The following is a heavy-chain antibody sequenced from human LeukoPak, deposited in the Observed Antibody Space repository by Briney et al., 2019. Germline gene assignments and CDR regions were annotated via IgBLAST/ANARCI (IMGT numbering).Heavy chain of an antibody. J-gene: IGHJ4*02. V-gene: IGHV3-23*01. CDR1: GFTVSSTY. Sequence: GGSLRLSCAASGFTVSSTYMNWVRQAPGKGLEWVSTITYSGGNTYYADSVKGRFTISRDNSKNTLYLQMKTLRAEDTAVYYCAKDPSDLGGSGSSNYFDCWGQGTLVTVSS. CDR3: AKDPSDLGGSGSSNYFDC. CDR2: ITYSGGNT. D-gene: IGHD3-10*01.